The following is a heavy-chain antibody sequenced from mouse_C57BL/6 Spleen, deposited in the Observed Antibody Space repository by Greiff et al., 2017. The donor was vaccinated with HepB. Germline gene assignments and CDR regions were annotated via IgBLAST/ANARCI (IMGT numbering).Heavy chain of an antibody. J-gene: IGHJ3*01. CDR2: ISDGGSYT. CDR1: GFTFSSYA. D-gene: IGHD4-1*01. V-gene: IGHV5-4*01. Sequence: VQGVESGGGLVKPGGSLKLSCAASGFTFSSYAMSWVRQTPEKRLEWVATISDGGSYTYYPDNVKGRFTISRDNAKNNLYLQMSHLKSEDTAMYYCARDRELGRGWFAYWGQGTLVTVSA. CDR3: ARDRELGRGWFAY.